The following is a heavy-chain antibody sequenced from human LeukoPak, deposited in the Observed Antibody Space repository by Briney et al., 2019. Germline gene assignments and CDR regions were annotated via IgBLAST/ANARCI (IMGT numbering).Heavy chain of an antibody. CDR2: IYYSGST. Sequence: SETLSPTCTVSGDSISSGDYYWSWIRQPPGKGLEWIGYIYYSGSTYYNPSLKSRVTISVDTSKNQFSLKLSSVTAADTAVYYCSGGSGITDYWGQGTLVTVSS. V-gene: IGHV4-30-4*01. D-gene: IGHD1-14*01. CDR3: SGGSGITDY. CDR1: GDSISSGDYY. J-gene: IGHJ4*02.